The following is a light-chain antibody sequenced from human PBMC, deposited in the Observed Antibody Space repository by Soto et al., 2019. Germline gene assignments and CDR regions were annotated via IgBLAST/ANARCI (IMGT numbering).Light chain of an antibody. J-gene: IGKJ2*01. CDR1: QSVTSSH. CDR2: GAS. Sequence: EIVLPQTPGTLSLSPGERATLSCRASQSVTSSHLPWYQQKPGQAPRLLIYGASTRATGIPDRFSGSGSDTDFSLTTRRLDPEDFGMYYCLLSFSQDRYTFGPGTKVQIK. CDR3: LLSFSQDRYT. V-gene: IGKV3-20*01.